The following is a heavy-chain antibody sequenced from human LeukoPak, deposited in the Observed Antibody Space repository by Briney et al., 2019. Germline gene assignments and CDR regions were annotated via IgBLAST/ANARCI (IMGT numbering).Heavy chain of an antibody. V-gene: IGHV1-46*01. Sequence: RASVKVSCKASGYTFTSYGISWVRQAPGQGLEWMGIISPSGGSTYYAQKFQGRVTMTRDMSTSTVYMELSSLRSEDTALYYCATGSHVRVYDSNPYYGHYWGQGTLVTVSS. CDR2: ISPSGGST. D-gene: IGHD3-22*01. CDR1: GYTFTSYG. CDR3: ATGSHVRVYDSNPYYGHY. J-gene: IGHJ4*02.